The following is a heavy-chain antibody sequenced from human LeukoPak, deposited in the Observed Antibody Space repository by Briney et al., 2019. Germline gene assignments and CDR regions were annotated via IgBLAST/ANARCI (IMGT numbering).Heavy chain of an antibody. CDR3: ARGPGGPYYYYYYMDV. Sequence: GGSLRLSCAASGFTFSSYDMHWVRHATGKGLEWVSAIGTAGDTYYPGSVKGRFTISRENAKNSLYLQMNCLRAGDTAVYYCARGPGGPYYYYYYMDVWGKGTTVTVSS. CDR1: GFTFSSYD. J-gene: IGHJ6*03. V-gene: IGHV3-13*01. D-gene: IGHD4-23*01. CDR2: IGTAGDT.